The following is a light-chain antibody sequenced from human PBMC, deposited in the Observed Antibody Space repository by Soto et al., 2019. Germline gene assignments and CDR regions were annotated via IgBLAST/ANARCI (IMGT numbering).Light chain of an antibody. CDR2: DTS. Sequence: EIVITQSPITLSASPSDSRTLSFGASQSVSIKLAWYQQKPGQAPRLLIYDTSTRATGIPARFSGSGSGTEFTLTISSLEPEDFAVYYCQQRSNWWITFGQGTRLDI. CDR1: QSVSIK. CDR3: QQRSNWWIT. J-gene: IGKJ5*01. V-gene: IGKV3-11*01.